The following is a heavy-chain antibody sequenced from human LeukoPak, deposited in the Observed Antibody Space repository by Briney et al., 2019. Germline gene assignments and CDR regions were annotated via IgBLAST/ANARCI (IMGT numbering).Heavy chain of an antibody. CDR3: AKDKMVEKWELGDGVDL. J-gene: IGHJ3*01. CDR1: GFIFSSFG. D-gene: IGHD1-26*01. Sequence: GGYLRLSCVASGFIFSSFGMHGVRQAPGKGLEWVAIIWYDDSKSFYSDSVKGRFTVSRDNSKNTMYLEMNAMRGEDTAVYYCAKDKMVEKWELGDGVDLWGQGTMVTVSS. CDR2: IWYDDSKS. V-gene: IGHV3-30*02.